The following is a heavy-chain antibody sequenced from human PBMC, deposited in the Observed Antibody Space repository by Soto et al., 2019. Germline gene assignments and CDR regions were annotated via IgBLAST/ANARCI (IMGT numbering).Heavy chain of an antibody. D-gene: IGHD2-8*01. J-gene: IGHJ3*02. CDR1: GGSFSGYY. CDR2: INHSGST. CDR3: ARQWGTDAFDI. V-gene: IGHV4-34*01. Sequence: SETLSLTCAVYGGSFSGYYGSWIRQPPGKGLEWIGEINHSGSTNYNPSLKSRVTISVDTSKNQFSLKLSSVTAADTAVYYCARQWGTDAFDIWGQGTMVTVSS.